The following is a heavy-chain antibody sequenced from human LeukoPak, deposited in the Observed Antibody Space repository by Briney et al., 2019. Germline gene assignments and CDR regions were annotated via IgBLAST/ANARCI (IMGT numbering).Heavy chain of an antibody. Sequence: SETLSLTCTVSGGSISSSSYYWGWIRQPPGKGLEWIGSIYYSGSTKYNPSLKSRVTISVDTSKNQFSLKLSSVTAADTAVYYCARDSLSSGWTFDYWGQGTLVTVSS. V-gene: IGHV4-39*07. CDR1: GGSISSSSYY. D-gene: IGHD6-19*01. J-gene: IGHJ4*02. CDR2: IYYSGST. CDR3: ARDSLSSGWTFDY.